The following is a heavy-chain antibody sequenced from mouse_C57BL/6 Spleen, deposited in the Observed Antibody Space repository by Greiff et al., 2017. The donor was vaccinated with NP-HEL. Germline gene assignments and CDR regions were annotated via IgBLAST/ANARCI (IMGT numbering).Heavy chain of an antibody. Sequence: EVKLVESGGDLVKPGGSLKLSCAASGFTFSSYGMSWVRQTPDKRLEWVGTISSGGSYTYYPDSVKGRFTISRDNAKNTLYLQLSSLKSEDTAMYYCARQFRFVSNFPFDYRGQGTTLTVAS. D-gene: IGHD2-5*01. V-gene: IGHV5-6*01. CDR1: GFTFSSYG. J-gene: IGHJ2*01. CDR2: ISSGGSYT. CDR3: ARQFRFVSNFPFDY.